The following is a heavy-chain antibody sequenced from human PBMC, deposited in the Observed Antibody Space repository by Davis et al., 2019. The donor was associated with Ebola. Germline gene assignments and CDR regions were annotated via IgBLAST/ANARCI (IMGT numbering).Heavy chain of an antibody. J-gene: IGHJ6*02. D-gene: IGHD6-19*01. CDR1: VITFSSYA. Sequence: GGSLRLSCTDSVITFSSYAMTWVRQAPGKGLEWVSAISGSGGSTYYADSAKGRFTISRDNAKNSLYLQMNSLRSEDTAVYYCARDWRGVAGPRYYYYGMDVWGQGTTVTVSS. V-gene: IGHV3-23*01. CDR2: ISGSGGST. CDR3: ARDWRGVAGPRYYYYGMDV.